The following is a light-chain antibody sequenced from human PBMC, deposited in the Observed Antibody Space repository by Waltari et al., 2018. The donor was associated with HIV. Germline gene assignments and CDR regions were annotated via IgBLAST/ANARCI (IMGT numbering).Light chain of an antibody. CDR2: WAS. CDR1: QSVLYSSNNKNY. J-gene: IGKJ1*01. CDR3: QQYYSTPWT. V-gene: IGKV4-1*01. Sequence: DMEITQFPDYLAVSLNERATINCKSSQSVLYSSNNKNYLAWYQQKPGQPPKLLIYWASTRESGVPDRFSGSGSGTDFTLTISSLQAEDVAVYYCQQYYSTPWTFGQGTKVEI.